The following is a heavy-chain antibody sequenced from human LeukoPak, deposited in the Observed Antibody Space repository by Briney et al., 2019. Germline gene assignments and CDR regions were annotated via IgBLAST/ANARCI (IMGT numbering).Heavy chain of an antibody. V-gene: IGHV3-23*01. Sequence: GGSLRLSCAASGFSFSSYAMSWVRQAPGKGLEWVSVITGSRGNTYYEDSVEGRFTISRDNSKNTLYLQMNSLRAEDTAVYYCAKERNGYNWDAAFDIWGQGTMVTV. CDR3: AKERNGYNWDAAFDI. J-gene: IGHJ3*02. CDR2: ITGSRGNT. D-gene: IGHD5-24*01. CDR1: GFSFSSYA.